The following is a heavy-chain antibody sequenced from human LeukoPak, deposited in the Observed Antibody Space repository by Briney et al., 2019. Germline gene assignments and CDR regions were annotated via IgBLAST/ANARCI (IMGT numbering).Heavy chain of an antibody. CDR3: ARDDVGILWFGEVVQDDY. V-gene: IGHV3-11*01. CDR2: ISSSGRTK. Sequence: PGGSLRLSCAASGFTVSSNYMSWVRQAPGKGLEWISYISSSGRTKYYADSVKGRFTISRDNTRNSLYLQMSSLRAEDTAVYYCARDDVGILWFGEVVQDDYRGQGTLVTVSS. J-gene: IGHJ4*02. CDR1: GFTVSSNY. D-gene: IGHD3-10*01.